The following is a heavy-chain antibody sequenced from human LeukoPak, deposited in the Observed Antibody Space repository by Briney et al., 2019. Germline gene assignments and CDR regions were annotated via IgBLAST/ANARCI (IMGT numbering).Heavy chain of an antibody. CDR2: INHSGST. V-gene: IGHV4-34*01. J-gene: IGHJ4*02. CDR1: GGSISSYY. CDR3: ARDRGAYYYGSGSYYDY. D-gene: IGHD3-10*01. Sequence: SETLSLTCTVSGGSISSYYWSWIRQPPGKGLEWIGEINHSGSTNYNPSLKSRVTISVDTSKNQFSLKLSSVTPEDTAVYYCARDRGAYYYGSGSYYDYWGQGTLVTVSS.